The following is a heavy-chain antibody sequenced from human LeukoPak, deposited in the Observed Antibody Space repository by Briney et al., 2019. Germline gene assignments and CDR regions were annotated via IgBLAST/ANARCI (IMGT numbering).Heavy chain of an antibody. J-gene: IGHJ6*03. CDR2: ISSTSIYR. CDR1: GFTFSSYS. CDR3: ARDATTELGTVYMDV. V-gene: IGHV3-21*01. Sequence: PGGSLRLSCAASGFTFSSYSLNWVRQAPGKGLEWVSSISSTSIYRYYADSVKGRFTISRDNAKNSVYLQMNSLRVEDTAVYYCARDATTELGTVYMDVWGKGTTVTISS. D-gene: IGHD4-17*01.